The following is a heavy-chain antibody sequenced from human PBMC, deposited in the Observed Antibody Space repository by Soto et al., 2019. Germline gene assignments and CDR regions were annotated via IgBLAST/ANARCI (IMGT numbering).Heavy chain of an antibody. V-gene: IGHV5-51*01. CDR2: IYPRDADT. CDR3: ARGQGGYSRYFDY. J-gene: IGHJ4*02. D-gene: IGHD5-12*01. Sequence: PGESLKISCKGSGYSFPTYWIGWVRQMPGKGLEWMGIIYPRDADTRYSPSFEGHVTISVDKSINTTYLQWSSLRASDTAIYYCARGQGGYSRYFDYWGQGALVTVSS. CDR1: GYSFPTYW.